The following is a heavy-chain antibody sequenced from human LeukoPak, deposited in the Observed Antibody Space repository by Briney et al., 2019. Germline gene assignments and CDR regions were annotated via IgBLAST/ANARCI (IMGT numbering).Heavy chain of an antibody. CDR3: ARKIPAAILAWFDP. CDR2: IYYSGST. J-gene: IGHJ5*02. D-gene: IGHD2-2*02. CDR1: GGSISSGDYS. Sequence: SETLSLTCTVSGGSISSGDYSWSWLRQPPGKGLEWIGYIYYSGSTYYNPSLKSRVTISVDTSKNQFSLKLSSVTAADTAVYYCARKIPAAILAWFDPWGQGTLVTVSS. V-gene: IGHV4-30-4*01.